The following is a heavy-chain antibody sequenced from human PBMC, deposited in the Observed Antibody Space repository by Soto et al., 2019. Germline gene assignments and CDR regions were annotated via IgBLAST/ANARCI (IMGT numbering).Heavy chain of an antibody. V-gene: IGHV4-39*01. D-gene: IGHD1-7*01. CDR2: IYYSGST. CDR3: ARPLFLPVRITGTTPRHYYYGMDV. J-gene: IGHJ6*02. CDR1: GGSISSSSYY. Sequence: SETLSLTCTVSGGSISSSSYYWGWIRQPPGKGLEWIGSIYYSGSTYYNPSLKSRVTISVDTSKNQFSLKLSSVTAADTAVYYCARPLFLPVRITGTTPRHYYYGMDVWGQGTTVTVSS.